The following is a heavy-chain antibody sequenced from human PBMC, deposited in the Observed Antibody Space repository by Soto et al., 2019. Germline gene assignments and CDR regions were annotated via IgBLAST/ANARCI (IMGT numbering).Heavy chain of an antibody. V-gene: IGHV1-46*01. CDR3: AREGAVAGMDV. J-gene: IGHJ6*02. CDR2: INPNGGST. CDR1: GYTFTSYY. Sequence: QVQLVQSGAEVKKPGASVKVSCKASGYTFTSYYMHWVRQAPGQGLEWMGIINPNGGSTSYEQKFQGRVTMTRDTSTSTVYMELSSLRSEDTAVYYCAREGAVAGMDVWGQGTTVTVSS. D-gene: IGHD6-19*01.